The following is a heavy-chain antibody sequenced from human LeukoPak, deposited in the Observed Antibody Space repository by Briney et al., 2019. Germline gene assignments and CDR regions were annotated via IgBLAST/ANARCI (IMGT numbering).Heavy chain of an antibody. Sequence: PGGSLRLSCAASGFTFSSYAMSWVRQAPGKGLEWVSTISGSGGSTYYADSVRGRFTISRDNSKNTLYLQMNSLRAEDTALYYCAKDSATNTVTTYFQHWGQGTLVTVSS. CDR2: ISGSGGST. J-gene: IGHJ1*01. CDR1: GFTFSSYA. D-gene: IGHD4-17*01. V-gene: IGHV3-23*01. CDR3: AKDSATNTVTTYFQH.